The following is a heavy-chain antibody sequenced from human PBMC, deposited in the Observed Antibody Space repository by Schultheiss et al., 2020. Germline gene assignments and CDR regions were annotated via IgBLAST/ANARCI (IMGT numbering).Heavy chain of an antibody. CDR1: GFTFSSYW. CDR2: INDDGSST. Sequence: GGSLRLSCAASGFTFSSYWMHWVRQAPGKGLVWVSRINDDGSSTTYADSVKGRFTISRDNSKNTLYLQMSSLRAEDSAVYYCAKPAIVGAAYFDYWGQGTLVTVSS. V-gene: IGHV3-74*03. J-gene: IGHJ4*02. D-gene: IGHD1-26*01. CDR3: AKPAIVGAAYFDY.